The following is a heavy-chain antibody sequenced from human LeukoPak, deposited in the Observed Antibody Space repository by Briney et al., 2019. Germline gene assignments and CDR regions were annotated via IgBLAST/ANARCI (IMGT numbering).Heavy chain of an antibody. J-gene: IGHJ4*02. CDR3: ARGGGSGREPLGY. CDR2: IWYDGSNK. Sequence: GGSLRLSCAASGFTFSSYGMHWVRQAPGKGLEWVAVIWYDGSNKYYADSVKGRFTISRDNAKNSLYLQMNSLRAEDTAVYYCARGGGSGREPLGYWGQGTLVTVSS. V-gene: IGHV3-33*03. D-gene: IGHD6-19*01. CDR1: GFTFSSYG.